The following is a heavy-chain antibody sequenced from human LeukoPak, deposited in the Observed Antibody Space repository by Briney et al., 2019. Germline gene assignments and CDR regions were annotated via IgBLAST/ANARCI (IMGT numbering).Heavy chain of an antibody. Sequence: GASVKVSCKASGYTFTGYYMHWVRQAPGQGLEWMGWINPNSGGTNYAQKFQGRVTMTRDTSISTAYMELSRLRSDDTAVYYCARERLQNYNWFGPWGQGTLVTVSS. CDR1: GYTFTGYY. J-gene: IGHJ5*02. CDR2: INPNSGGT. CDR3: ARERLQNYNWFGP. D-gene: IGHD4-11*01. V-gene: IGHV1-2*02.